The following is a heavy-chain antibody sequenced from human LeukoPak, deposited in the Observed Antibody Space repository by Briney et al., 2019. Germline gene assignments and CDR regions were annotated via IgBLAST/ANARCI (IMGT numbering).Heavy chain of an antibody. CDR1: GGTFSSYA. CDR3: ARGYSGSYQSLGIDY. Sequence: ASVKVSCKASGGTFSSYAISWVRQAPGQGLEWMGWMNPNSGNTGYAQKFQGRVTMTRNTSISTAYMELSSLRSEDTAVYYCARGYSGSYQSLGIDYWGQGTLVTVSS. V-gene: IGHV1-8*02. J-gene: IGHJ4*02. D-gene: IGHD1-26*01. CDR2: MNPNSGNT.